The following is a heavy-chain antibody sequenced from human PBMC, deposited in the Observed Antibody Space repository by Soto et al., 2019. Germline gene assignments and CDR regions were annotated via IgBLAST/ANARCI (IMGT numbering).Heavy chain of an antibody. CDR2: MNPGSGDT. J-gene: IGHJ5*02. Sequence: QVQLVQSGAEVKKPGASVKVSCKASGYTFTNNDVTWVRQATGQGLEWMGWMNPGSGDTGYAQKFQGRVTMTRDISIATAYMELSSLRSEDTAIYYCARMATFGSLNWFDPWGQGTLVTVS. V-gene: IGHV1-8*01. CDR1: GYTFTNND. D-gene: IGHD3-10*01. CDR3: ARMATFGSLNWFDP.